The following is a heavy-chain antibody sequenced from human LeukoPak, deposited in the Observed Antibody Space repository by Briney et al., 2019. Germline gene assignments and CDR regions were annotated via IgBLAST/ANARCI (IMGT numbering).Heavy chain of an antibody. J-gene: IGHJ6*03. CDR1: GFTFSSYA. D-gene: IGHD2-15*01. Sequence: GGSLRLSCAASGFTFSSYAMHWVRQAPGKGLEWVAVISYDGSNKYYADSVKGRCTISRDNSKNTLSLQMNSLRAEDTAIYYCAKNGDRGAYCSGGSCYPYYYYYMDVWGKGTTVTISS. V-gene: IGHV3-30*04. CDR3: AKNGDRGAYCSGGSCYPYYYYYMDV. CDR2: ISYDGSNK.